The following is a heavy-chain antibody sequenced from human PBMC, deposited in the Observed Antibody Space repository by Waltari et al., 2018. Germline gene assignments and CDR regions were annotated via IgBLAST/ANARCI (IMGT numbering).Heavy chain of an antibody. V-gene: IGHV4-4*02. J-gene: IGHJ4*02. CDR1: VGSIGSSNW. CDR2: VYHSGST. Sequence: QVQLQKSGPGLVKPSGTLSLPCAVSVGSIGSSNWWSWVRQPPGKGLEWIGEVYHSGSTTYNASIKRRVTIAVDKSKNPFSLTLSSVTAADTAVYYCARDTVGATLDYWGQGTLGTVSS. CDR3: ARDTVGATLDY. D-gene: IGHD1-26*01.